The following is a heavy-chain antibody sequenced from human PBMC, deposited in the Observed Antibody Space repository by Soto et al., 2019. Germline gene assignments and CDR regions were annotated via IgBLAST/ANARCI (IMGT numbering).Heavy chain of an antibody. Sequence: QVQLQESGPGLVKPSETLSLTCTVAGGSLTDHYWNWFRQPPGKGLPWIGYVYYSGGTNYNPSLKSRVTMSVDTSKNQFSLNLGSVTAADTAVYYCARGNDWKSSTFDIWGQGTMVSVSS. J-gene: IGHJ3*02. CDR2: VYYSGGT. D-gene: IGHD2-21*01. CDR3: ARGNDWKSSTFDI. CDR1: GGSLTDHY. V-gene: IGHV4-59*11.